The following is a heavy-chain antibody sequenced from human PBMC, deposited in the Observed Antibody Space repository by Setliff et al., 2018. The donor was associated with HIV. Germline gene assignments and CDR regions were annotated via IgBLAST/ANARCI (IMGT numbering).Heavy chain of an antibody. CDR1: AGSIRSSTYY. CDR3: ARGRAFCNGDSCYHLDY. D-gene: IGHD2-15*01. CDR2: IYYSGST. V-gene: IGHV4-39*01. J-gene: IGHJ4*02. Sequence: PSETLSLTCTVSAGSIRSSTYYWAWIRQPPGKGLEWIGTIYYSGSTYYNPSLKSRATISVDMSKNQFSLRPSSVTAADTAVYYCARGRAFCNGDSCYHLDYWGQGVLVTVSS.